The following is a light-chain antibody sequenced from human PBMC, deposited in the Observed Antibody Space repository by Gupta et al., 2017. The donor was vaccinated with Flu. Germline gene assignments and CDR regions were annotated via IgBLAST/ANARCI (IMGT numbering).Light chain of an antibody. J-gene: IGLJ1*01. V-gene: IGLV2-11*01. Sequence: GTSRDIGGYNYVSWYQQHPGKAPKLMIYDVSKRPSGVPDRFSGSKSGNTASLTISGLQAEDEADYYCCSFAGGFYVFGTGTKVTVL. CDR1: SRDIGGYNY. CDR3: CSFAGGFYV. CDR2: DVS.